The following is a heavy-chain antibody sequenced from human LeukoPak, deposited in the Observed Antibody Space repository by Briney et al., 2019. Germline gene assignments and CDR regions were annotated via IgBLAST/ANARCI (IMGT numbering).Heavy chain of an antibody. Sequence: ASVKVSCKASGGTFSSYAISWVRQAPGQGLEWMGWISAYNGNTNYAQKLQGRVTMTTDTSTSTAYMELRSLRSDDTAVYYCARVSVVEGPYFDYWGQGTLVTVSS. CDR1: GGTFSSYA. V-gene: IGHV1-18*01. CDR3: ARVSVVEGPYFDY. D-gene: IGHD2-21*01. CDR2: ISAYNGNT. J-gene: IGHJ4*02.